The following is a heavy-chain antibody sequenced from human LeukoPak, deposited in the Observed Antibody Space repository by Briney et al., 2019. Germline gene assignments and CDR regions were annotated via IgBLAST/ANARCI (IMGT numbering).Heavy chain of an antibody. D-gene: IGHD5-12*01. J-gene: IGHJ6*02. V-gene: IGHV3-21*01. CDR2: ISSSSSYI. Sequence: PGGSLRLSCAASGFTFSSYAMSWVRQAPGKGLEWVSSISSSSSYIYYADSVKGRFTISRDNAKNSLYLQMNSLRAEDTAVYYCARGKYSGYDLYYYYYYGMDVWGQGTTVTVSS. CDR3: ARGKYSGYDLYYYYYYGMDV. CDR1: GFTFSSYA.